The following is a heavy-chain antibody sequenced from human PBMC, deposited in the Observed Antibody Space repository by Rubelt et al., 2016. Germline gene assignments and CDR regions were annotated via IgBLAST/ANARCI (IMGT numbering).Heavy chain of an antibody. CDR2: INHSGST. CDR3: ARGRMGFHYYYYGMDG. Sequence: QVQLQQWGAGLLKSSETLSLTCAVYGGSFSGYYWSWIRQPPGKGLEWIGEINHSGSTNYNPSLKSRVTISVDTSKNQVSLKLMSVTAADTAVYYCARGRMGFHYYYYGMDGWGQGTTVTVSS. D-gene: IGHD1-26*01. J-gene: IGHJ6*02. CDR1: GGSFSGYY. V-gene: IGHV4-34*01.